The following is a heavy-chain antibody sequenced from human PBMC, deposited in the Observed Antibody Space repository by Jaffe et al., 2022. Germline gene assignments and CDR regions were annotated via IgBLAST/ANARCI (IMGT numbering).Heavy chain of an antibody. CDR2: VKSKIDGGTT. J-gene: IGHJ3*01. V-gene: IGHV3-15*01. Sequence: EVQLVESGGGLVEPGGSLRLSCVASGITFTNAWMSWLRQAPGKGLEWVGRVKSKIDGGTTDYAAPVKGRFTISTDDSKNTLYLQMNSLKTEDTAVYYCTTDSSRGGVWGQGTMVTVSS. CDR3: TTDSSRGGV. CDR1: GITFTNAW.